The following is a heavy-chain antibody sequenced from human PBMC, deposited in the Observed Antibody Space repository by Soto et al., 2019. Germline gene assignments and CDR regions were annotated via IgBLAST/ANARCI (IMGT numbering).Heavy chain of an antibody. CDR1: GFNFGNYA. CDR2: VPYTGAQT. J-gene: IGHJ4*02. Sequence: EVQLLESGGGLVQPGGSLRLSCTASGFNFGNYAMGWARQAPGKGLEWLSSLAVPYTGAQTYYADSVAGRLTVSRDDSKNTLYLELNSLRAEDTAVYYCAKDWGRIAVAGWTDWGPVTLVTVSS. V-gene: IGHV3-23*01. D-gene: IGHD6-19*01. CDR3: AKDWGRIAVAGWTD.